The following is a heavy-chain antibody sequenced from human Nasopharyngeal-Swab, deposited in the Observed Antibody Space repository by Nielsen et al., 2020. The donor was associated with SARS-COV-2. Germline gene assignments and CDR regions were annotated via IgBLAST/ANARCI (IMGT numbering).Heavy chain of an antibody. D-gene: IGHD4-23*01. CDR2: INHSGST. Sequence: SQTLSLTCAVYGGSFRDYYWSWIRQPPGKGLEWIGEINHSGSTNYNPSLKSRVTISVDTSKNQFSLKLSSVTAADTAVYYCARTYGGNYEYFQHWGQGTLVTVSS. CDR3: ARTYGGNYEYFQH. CDR1: GGSFRDYY. V-gene: IGHV4-34*01. J-gene: IGHJ1*01.